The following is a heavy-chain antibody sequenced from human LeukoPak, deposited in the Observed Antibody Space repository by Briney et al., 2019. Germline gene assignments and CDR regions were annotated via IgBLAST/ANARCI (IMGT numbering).Heavy chain of an antibody. V-gene: IGHV3-30-3*01. CDR2: ISYDGSNK. Sequence: GGSLRLSCVASGFNFNKYSMNWVRQAPGKGLEWVAVISYDGSNKYYADSVKGRFTISRDNSKNTLYLQMNSLRAEDTAVYYCARDLGPEMATISPSWYGMDVWGQGTTVTVSS. D-gene: IGHD5-24*01. J-gene: IGHJ6*02. CDR1: GFNFNKYS. CDR3: ARDLGPEMATISPSWYGMDV.